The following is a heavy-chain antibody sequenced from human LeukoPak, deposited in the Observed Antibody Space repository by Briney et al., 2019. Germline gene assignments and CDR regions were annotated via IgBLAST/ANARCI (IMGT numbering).Heavy chain of an antibody. D-gene: IGHD3-9*01. CDR3: ARGNILTGYPIFDY. Sequence: GASVKVSCKASGYTFTGYYMHWVRQAPGQGLEWMGWINPNSGGTNYAQKFQGWVTMTRDTSISTAYMELSRLRSDDTAVYYCARGNILTGYPIFDYWGQGTLVTVSS. CDR1: GYTFTGYY. V-gene: IGHV1-2*04. CDR2: INPNSGGT. J-gene: IGHJ4*02.